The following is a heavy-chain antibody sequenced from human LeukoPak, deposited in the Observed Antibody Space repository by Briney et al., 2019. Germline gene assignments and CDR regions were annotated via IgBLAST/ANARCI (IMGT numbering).Heavy chain of an antibody. V-gene: IGHV1-18*01. D-gene: IGHD3-16*02. CDR2: ISAYNGNT. Sequence: APVKVSCKASGYTFTSYGISWVRQAPGQGLEWMGWISAYNGNTNYAQKLQGRVTMTTDTSTSTAYMELRSLRSDDTAVYYCARDLKVVTFGGVIVNGGNFDYWGQGTLVTVSS. CDR3: ARDLKVVTFGGVIVNGGNFDY. CDR1: GYTFTSYG. J-gene: IGHJ4*02.